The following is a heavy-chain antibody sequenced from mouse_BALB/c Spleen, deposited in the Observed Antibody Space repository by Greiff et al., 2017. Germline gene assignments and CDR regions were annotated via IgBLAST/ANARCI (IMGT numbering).Heavy chain of an antibody. V-gene: IGHV7-3*02. J-gene: IGHJ4*01. D-gene: IGHD2-1*01. Sequence: EVHLVESGGGLVQPGGSLRLSCATSGFTFTDYYMSWVRQPPGKALEWLGFIRNKANGYTTEYSASVKGRFTISRDNSQSILYLQMNTLRAEDSATYYCAREGKAMDYWGQGTSVTVSS. CDR1: GFTFTDYY. CDR3: AREGKAMDY. CDR2: IRNKANGYTT.